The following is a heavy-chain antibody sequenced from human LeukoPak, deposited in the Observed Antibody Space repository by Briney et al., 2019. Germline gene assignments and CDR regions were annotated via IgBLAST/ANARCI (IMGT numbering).Heavy chain of an antibody. J-gene: IGHJ4*02. CDR3: ARDCGSTGCDY. CDR1: GFTFSDSW. Sequence: GGSLRLSCAASGFTFSDSWMHWVRQAPGKGLVWVSRISNDGSTTTYADSVRGRFTISRDNAKNTLYLQMNSLRAEDTAVYYCARDCGSTGCDYWGQGTLVTVSS. CDR2: ISNDGSTT. D-gene: IGHD2-2*01. V-gene: IGHV3-74*01.